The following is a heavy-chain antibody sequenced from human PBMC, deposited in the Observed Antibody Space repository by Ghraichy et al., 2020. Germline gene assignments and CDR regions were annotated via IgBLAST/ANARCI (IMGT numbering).Heavy chain of an antibody. J-gene: IGHJ5*02. CDR3: ARGRPTPQRIYSGRGVWFDP. D-gene: IGHD2-15*01. CDR1: GGSFSGYY. V-gene: IGHV4-34*01. Sequence: SETLSLTCAVYGGSFSGYYWSWIRQPPGKGLEWIGEINHSGSTNYNPSLKSRVTISVDTSKNQFSLKLSSVTAADTAVYYCARGRPTPQRIYSGRGVWFDPWGQGTLVTVSS. CDR2: INHSGST.